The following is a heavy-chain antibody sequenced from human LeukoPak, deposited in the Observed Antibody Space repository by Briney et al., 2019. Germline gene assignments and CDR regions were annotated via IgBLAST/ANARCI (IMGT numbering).Heavy chain of an antibody. CDR2: ISSSGRSI. J-gene: IGHJ4*02. V-gene: IGHV3-48*03. D-gene: IGHD6-19*01. CDR3: ARDDSAWYAY. Sequence: GGSLRLSCAASGFTFSSYEMNWVRQAPGKGLEWVSYISSSGRSIYYADSVKGRFTISRDNAKNSLHLQMNSLRAEDTAVYYCARDDSAWYAYWGTGTLVTVSS. CDR1: GFTFSSYE.